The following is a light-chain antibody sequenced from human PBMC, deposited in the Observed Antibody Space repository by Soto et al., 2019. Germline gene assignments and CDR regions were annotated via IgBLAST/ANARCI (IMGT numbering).Light chain of an antibody. CDR2: DTS. CDR3: QKLSNLLT. CDR1: QSVSSY. V-gene: IGKV3-11*01. Sequence: EIVLTQSPATLSLSPGQRATLSCRASQSVSSYLSWYQQKPGQPPRLLIDDTSSRAAGIPARFGGSVAGTDFTLSIGSREPEYFSIYDCQKLSNLLTCGRGT. J-gene: IGKJ4*01.